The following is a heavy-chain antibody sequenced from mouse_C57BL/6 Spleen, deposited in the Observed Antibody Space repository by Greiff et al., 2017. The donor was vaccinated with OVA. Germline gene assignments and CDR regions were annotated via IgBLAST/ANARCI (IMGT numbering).Heavy chain of an antibody. CDR2: IDPSDSYT. Sequence: QVQLQQPGAELVKPGASVKLSCKASGYTFTSYWMQWVKQRPGQGLEWIGEIDPSDSYTNYNQKFKGKATLPADTSSSTAYMQLSSLTAEDSAVYDCARRGYYYGSSYGAMDYWGQGTSVTVSS. D-gene: IGHD1-1*01. V-gene: IGHV1-50*01. J-gene: IGHJ4*01. CDR3: ARRGYYYGSSYGAMDY. CDR1: GYTFTSYW.